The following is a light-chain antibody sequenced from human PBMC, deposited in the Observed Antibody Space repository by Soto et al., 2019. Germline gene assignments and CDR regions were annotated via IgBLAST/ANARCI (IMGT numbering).Light chain of an antibody. CDR1: QSISNW. V-gene: IGKV1-5*01. J-gene: IGKJ2*01. CDR2: DAS. CDR3: QQYDNYWYT. Sequence: DIQMTQSPSTLSASVGDRVTITCRASQSISNWLAWYQQKPGKAPKLLIFDASSLESGVPSRFSGSGFGTEFTLTISSLHPDDFATYYCQQYDNYWYTFGQGTKLEI.